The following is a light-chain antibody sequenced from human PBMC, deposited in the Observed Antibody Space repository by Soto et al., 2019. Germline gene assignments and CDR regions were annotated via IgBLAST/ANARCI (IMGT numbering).Light chain of an antibody. V-gene: IGKV3-20*01. CDR2: DAS. Sequence: EIVLTQSPGTLSLSPGERATLSCRASQTVSRSRLGWYQQKPGQAPRLLIYDASSRVTGIPDRFSGSGSGTDFTLTISRLEPEDFAVYYCQQYGSFPITFGQGTRLEIK. CDR3: QQYGSFPIT. CDR1: QTVSRSR. J-gene: IGKJ5*01.